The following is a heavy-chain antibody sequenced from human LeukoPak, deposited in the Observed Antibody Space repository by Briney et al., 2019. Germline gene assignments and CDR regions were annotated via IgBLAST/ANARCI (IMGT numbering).Heavy chain of an antibody. J-gene: IGHJ3*02. CDR3: ARERGGYYFDI. CDR2: ISSSGSTI. V-gene: IGHV3-48*03. D-gene: IGHD3-22*01. CDR1: GFTFSSYE. Sequence: GGSLRLSCAASGFTFSSYEMNWVRQAPGKGLEWVSYISSSGSTIYYADSVKGRFTISRDNAKNSLYLQMNSLRAEDTAVYYCARERGGYYFDIWGQGTMITVPS.